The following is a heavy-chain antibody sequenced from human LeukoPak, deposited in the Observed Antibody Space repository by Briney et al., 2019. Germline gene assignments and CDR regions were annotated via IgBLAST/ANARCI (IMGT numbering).Heavy chain of an antibody. CDR1: GFTFSSYG. CDR2: ISYDGSNK. Sequence: GGSLRLSCAASGFTFSSYGMHWVRQAPGKGLEWVAVISYDGSNKYYADSVKGRFTISRDNSKNTLYLQMNSLGAEDTAVYYCAKARGLLWFGELFILDYWGQGTLVTVSS. V-gene: IGHV3-30*18. J-gene: IGHJ4*02. CDR3: AKARGLLWFGELFILDY. D-gene: IGHD3-10*01.